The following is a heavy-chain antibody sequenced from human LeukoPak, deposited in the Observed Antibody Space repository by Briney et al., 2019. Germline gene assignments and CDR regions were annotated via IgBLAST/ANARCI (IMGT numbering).Heavy chain of an antibody. V-gene: IGHV4-31*03. CDR3: ARDVAGTGDY. Sequence: SQTLSLTCTVSGGSISSGGYYWSWIRQHPGKGLEWIGYIYYSGSTYYNPSLKSRVTISVDTSKNQFSLKLSSVTAADTAVYYCARDVAGTGDYWGQGTLVTVSS. CDR1: GGSISSGGYY. D-gene: IGHD6-19*01. CDR2: IYYSGST. J-gene: IGHJ4*02.